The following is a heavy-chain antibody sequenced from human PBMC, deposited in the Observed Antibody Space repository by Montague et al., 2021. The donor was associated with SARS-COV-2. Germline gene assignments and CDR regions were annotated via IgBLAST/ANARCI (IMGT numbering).Heavy chain of an antibody. D-gene: IGHD6-13*01. CDR2: TYYRSKWYN. CDR3: ARGISATNK. CDR1: GDSVPSSTAA. J-gene: IGHJ4*02. Sequence: CAISGDSVPSSTAAWNWIRQSPSRGLEWLGRTYYRSKWYNDYAVSVKSRISINADTSKNQFSLQLNSVTPEDTAVYYCARGISATNKWGQGTLVTVSS. V-gene: IGHV6-1*01.